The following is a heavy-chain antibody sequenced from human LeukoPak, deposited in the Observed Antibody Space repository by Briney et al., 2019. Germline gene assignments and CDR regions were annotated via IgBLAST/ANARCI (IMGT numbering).Heavy chain of an antibody. J-gene: IGHJ4*02. V-gene: IGHV3-23*01. D-gene: IGHD3/OR15-3a*01. CDR2: IGDSGGST. CDR3: ARGDDFSGDY. Sequence: GGSLRLSCAASGFTFSSYAMSWVRQAPGKGLEWVSAIGDSGGSTYYADSVKGRFTISRDNSKNLLHLQMDSLRVEDTAVYYCARGDDFSGDYWGQGTLVTVSS. CDR1: GFTFSSYA.